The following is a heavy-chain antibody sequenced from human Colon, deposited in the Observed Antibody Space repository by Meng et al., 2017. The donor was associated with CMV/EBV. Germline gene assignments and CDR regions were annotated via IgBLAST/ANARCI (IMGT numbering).Heavy chain of an antibody. CDR1: GGSITGSY. CDR3: SRRARGRNTNYYYGMDV. V-gene: IGHV4-59*12. J-gene: IGHJ6*02. D-gene: IGHD1-14*01. Sequence: SETLSLTCTVSGGSITGSYWSWIRQPPGKGLQWIGYICNSGSTNYNPSLKSRVTISVDTSKNQLSLKLSSVTAADTAVYYCSRRARGRNTNYYYGMDVWGQGTTVTVSS. CDR2: ICNSGST.